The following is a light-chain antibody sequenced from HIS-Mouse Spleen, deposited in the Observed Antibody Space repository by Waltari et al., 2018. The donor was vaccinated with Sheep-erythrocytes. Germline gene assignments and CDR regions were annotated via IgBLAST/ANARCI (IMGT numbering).Light chain of an antibody. Sequence: QSALTQPRSVSGSPGQSVTISCTGTSSDVGGYNYVSWYQQHPGKAPKLMIYDVSKRPSGVPDRFVGSKSGNTASLTISGLQAEDEADYYCCSYAGSYTFVVFGGGTKLTVL. V-gene: IGLV2-11*01. CDR3: CSYAGSYTFVV. CDR2: DVS. CDR1: SSDVGGYNY. J-gene: IGLJ2*01.